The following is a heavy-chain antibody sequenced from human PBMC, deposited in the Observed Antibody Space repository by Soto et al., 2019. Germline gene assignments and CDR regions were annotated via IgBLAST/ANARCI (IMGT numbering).Heavy chain of an antibody. V-gene: IGHV1-18*01. J-gene: IGHJ4*02. CDR2: ISAYNGNT. CDR3: ARSAGWEPRDY. D-gene: IGHD1-26*01. Sequence: QVQLVQSGAEVKKPGASVKVSCKASGYTFTSYGISWVRQAPGQGLEWMGWISAYNGNTNYAQKLQGRVTMTTDTSTSTAYKELRGLRSEDTAVYYCARSAGWEPRDYWGQGTLVTVSS. CDR1: GYTFTSYG.